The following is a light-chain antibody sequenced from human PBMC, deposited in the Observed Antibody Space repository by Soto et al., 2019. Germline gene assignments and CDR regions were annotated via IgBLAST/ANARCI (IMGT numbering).Light chain of an antibody. CDR3: SSYAGSNNWV. CDR1: SSDVGGYNY. Sequence: QSALTQPASVSGSPGQSITISCTGTSSDVGGYNYVSWYQQHPGKAPKLMIYEVIKRHSGVPDRFSGSKSGNTASLTVSGLQAEDGADYYCSSYAGSNNWVFGGGTKVTVL. V-gene: IGLV2-8*01. J-gene: IGLJ3*02. CDR2: EVI.